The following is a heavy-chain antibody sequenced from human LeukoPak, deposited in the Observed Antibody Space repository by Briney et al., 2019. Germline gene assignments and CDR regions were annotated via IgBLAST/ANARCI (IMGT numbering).Heavy chain of an antibody. CDR2: INPNSGGT. Sequence: ASVKVSCKASGYTFTGYYIHWVRQGPGQGLEWMGWINPNSGGTNYAQKFQGRVTMTRDTSISTAYMELSRLRSDDTAVYYCATDYCSGGSCYPGNYYYYGMDVWGQGTTVTVSS. V-gene: IGHV1-2*02. D-gene: IGHD2-15*01. J-gene: IGHJ6*02. CDR1: GYTFTGYY. CDR3: ATDYCSGGSCYPGNYYYYGMDV.